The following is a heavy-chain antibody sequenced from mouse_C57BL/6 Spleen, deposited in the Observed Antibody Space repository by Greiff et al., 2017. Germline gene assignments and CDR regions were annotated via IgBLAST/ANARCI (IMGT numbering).Heavy chain of an antibody. V-gene: IGHV14-3*01. CDR3: ARGSSGYVWFAY. CDR1: GFTFKNTY. J-gene: IGHJ3*01. D-gene: IGHD3-2*02. Sequence: SVAELVRPGASVKLSCTASGFTFKNTYMHWVKQRPEQGLEWIGRIDPANGNTTYAPKFQGKATITADTSSNTAYLQLSSLTSEDTAIYYCARGSSGYVWFAYWGQGTLVTVSA. CDR2: IDPANGNT.